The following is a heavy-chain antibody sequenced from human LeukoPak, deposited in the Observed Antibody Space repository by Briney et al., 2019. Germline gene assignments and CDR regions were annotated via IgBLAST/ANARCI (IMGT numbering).Heavy chain of an antibody. J-gene: IGHJ4*02. CDR3: ARVGARQILEY. CDR2: IKQDGGEK. V-gene: IGHV3-7*01. CDR1: EFTFSSYW. D-gene: IGHD4-17*01. Sequence: QAGGSLRLSCAASEFTFSSYWMSWVRQAPGKGLEWVANIKQDGGEKYYLDSVKGRFTVSRDNAKNSLYLQTNSLRAEDTAVYYCARVGARQILEYWGQGTLVTVSS.